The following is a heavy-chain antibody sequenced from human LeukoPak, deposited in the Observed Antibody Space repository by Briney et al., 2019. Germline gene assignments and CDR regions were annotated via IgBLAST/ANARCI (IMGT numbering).Heavy chain of an antibody. CDR3: GSSTVHYYYHGMDV. CDR1: GFTFSSYA. V-gene: IGHV3-23*01. Sequence: QPGGSLRLSCAASGFTFSSYAMSWVRQAPVKGLEWVSAISGSGGSTYYADSVKGRFTISRDNAKNSLYLQMNSLRAEDMAVYYCGSSTVHYYYHGMDVWGQGATVTVSS. D-gene: IGHD2-21*02. CDR2: ISGSGGST. J-gene: IGHJ6*02.